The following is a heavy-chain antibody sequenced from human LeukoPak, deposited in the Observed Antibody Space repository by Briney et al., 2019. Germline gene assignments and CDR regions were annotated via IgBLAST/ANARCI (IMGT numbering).Heavy chain of an antibody. CDR2: IYYSGST. Sequence: SETLSLTCTVSGGSISSYYWSWIRQPPGEGLEWIGYIYYSGSTNYNPSLKSRVTISVDTSKNQFSLKLSSVTAADTAVYYCARVGCSGDSCYSAYFDLWGRGTLVTVSS. CDR3: ARVGCSGDSCYSAYFDL. V-gene: IGHV4-59*01. J-gene: IGHJ2*01. CDR1: GGSISSYY. D-gene: IGHD2-15*01.